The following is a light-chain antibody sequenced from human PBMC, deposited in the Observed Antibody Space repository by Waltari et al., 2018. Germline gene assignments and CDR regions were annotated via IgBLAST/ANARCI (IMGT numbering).Light chain of an antibody. V-gene: IGLV1-40*01. J-gene: IGLJ1*01. Sequence: QSVLAQPPSVSGAPGPRVTISCSGSSSNIGTRYDIHWYQQFPGSAPKLLGNGNNNRPSGVLDRFSVSRSGTSASLAITGLQAEDEADYYCQSYDIGLSGPYVFGTGTKVTVL. CDR3: QSYDIGLSGPYV. CDR2: GNN. CDR1: SSNIGTRYD.